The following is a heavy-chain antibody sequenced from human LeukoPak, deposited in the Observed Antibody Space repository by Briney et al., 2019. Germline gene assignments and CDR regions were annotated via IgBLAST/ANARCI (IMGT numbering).Heavy chain of an antibody. V-gene: IGHV3-30-3*01. CDR3: AKDRGGRGTIFGFDY. CDR2: ISYDGSNK. CDR1: GFTFSSYA. Sequence: GGSLRLSCAASGFTFSSYAMHWVRQAPGKGLEWVAVISYDGSNKYYADSVKGRFTISRDNSKNTLSLQMNSLRAEDTAVYYCAKDRGGRGTIFGFDYWGQGTLVTVSS. D-gene: IGHD3-3*01. J-gene: IGHJ4*02.